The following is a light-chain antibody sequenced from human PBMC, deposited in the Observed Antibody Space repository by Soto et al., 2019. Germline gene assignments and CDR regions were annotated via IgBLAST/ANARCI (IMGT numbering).Light chain of an antibody. CDR3: MQGLQTPGT. V-gene: IGKV2-28*01. CDR1: QSLLHSNGYNY. Sequence: DIVITQSPLSLPVTPGEPASISCRSSQSLLHSNGYNYLDWYLQKPGPSPQLLIYLGSNRASGVPNRFSGSGSGTDFTLKISRVEAEDVGVYYCMQGLQTPGTFGGGTKVEIK. CDR2: LGS. J-gene: IGKJ4*01.